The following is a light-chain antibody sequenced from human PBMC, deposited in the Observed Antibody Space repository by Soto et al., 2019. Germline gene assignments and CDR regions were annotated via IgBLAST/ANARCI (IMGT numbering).Light chain of an antibody. V-gene: IGLV2-14*01. J-gene: IGLJ1*01. Sequence: QSVLTQPASVSGSPGQSITISCTGTSSDVGGYNYVSWYQQHPGKAPKLMIYDVSNRPSGVSNRFSGSKSGNTASLTISGLQAEDEADYYCSSYTSSSTLLVFGTGTKLTV. CDR3: SSYTSSSTLLV. CDR2: DVS. CDR1: SSDVGGYNY.